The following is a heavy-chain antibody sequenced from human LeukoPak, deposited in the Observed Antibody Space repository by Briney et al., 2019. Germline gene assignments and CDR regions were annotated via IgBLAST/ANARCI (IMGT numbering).Heavy chain of an antibody. V-gene: IGHV4-59*01. D-gene: IGHD2-2*02. J-gene: IGHJ6*03. Sequence: SETLSLTCTVSGGSISSYYWSWIRQPPGKGLEWIGYIYYSGSTNYSPSLKSRVTISVDTSKNQFSLKLSSVTAADTAVYYCARQGYCSSTSCYNPRDYYYYYMDVWGKGTTVTVSS. CDR3: ARQGYCSSTSCYNPRDYYYYYMDV. CDR1: GGSISSYY. CDR2: IYYSGST.